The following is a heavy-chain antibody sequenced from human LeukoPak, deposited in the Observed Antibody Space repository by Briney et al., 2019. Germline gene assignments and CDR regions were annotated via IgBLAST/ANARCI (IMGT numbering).Heavy chain of an antibody. Sequence: PSETLSLTCIVSGDSLSSSSYYWGWVRQPPGKGLEWIGSNYYSGSTYYNPSLKSRVTISVDASKNQFCLKLSSVTAADTAVYYCARDFGGDIVVVPAAIVAGGGFDPWGQGTLVTVSS. CDR3: ARDFGGDIVVVPAAIVAGGGFDP. D-gene: IGHD2-2*01. CDR2: NYYSGST. J-gene: IGHJ5*02. V-gene: IGHV4-39*07. CDR1: GDSLSSSSYY.